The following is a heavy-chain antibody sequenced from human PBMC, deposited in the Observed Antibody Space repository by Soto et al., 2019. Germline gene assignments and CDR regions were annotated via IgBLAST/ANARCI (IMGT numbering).Heavy chain of an antibody. CDR2: IYYSGST. CDR1: GESISISSHY. V-gene: IGHV4-39*01. CDR3: ARQIASCWDIFDY. Sequence: PSETLSLTCTVSGESISISSHYLGWIRQPPGKGLEWIGSIYYSGSTHYNPSLKSRVTISGDSSKSQFSLNVYSVTAADTAVYYCARQIASCWDIFDYWGPGSRATVAA. D-gene: IGHD2-2*01. J-gene: IGHJ4*02.